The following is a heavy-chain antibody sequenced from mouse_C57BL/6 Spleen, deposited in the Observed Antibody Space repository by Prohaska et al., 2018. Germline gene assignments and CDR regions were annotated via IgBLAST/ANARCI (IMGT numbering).Heavy chain of an antibody. J-gene: IGHJ1*03. CDR2: INPNHGGT. V-gene: IGHV1-26*01. CDR3: ARSGPITTVVARYFDV. Sequence: HGKRLEWIGDINPNHGGTSYNQKFKGKATLTVDKSSSTAYMELRSLTSEDSAVYYCARSGPITTVVARYFDVWGTGTTVTVSS. D-gene: IGHD1-1*01.